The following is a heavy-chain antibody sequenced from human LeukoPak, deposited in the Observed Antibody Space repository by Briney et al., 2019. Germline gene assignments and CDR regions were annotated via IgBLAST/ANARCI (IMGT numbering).Heavy chain of an antibody. J-gene: IGHJ4*02. Sequence: QPGRSLRLSCAASGFTFSSYGMLWVRQAPGKGREWVADIWYDGSNKYYADSVKGRFTISRDNSKNTLYLQMNSLRAEDTAVYYCARDLHHYYGSGSYYNAFGYWGQGTLVTVSS. V-gene: IGHV3-33*01. D-gene: IGHD3-10*01. CDR3: ARDLHHYYGSGSYYNAFGY. CDR2: IWYDGSNK. CDR1: GFTFSSYG.